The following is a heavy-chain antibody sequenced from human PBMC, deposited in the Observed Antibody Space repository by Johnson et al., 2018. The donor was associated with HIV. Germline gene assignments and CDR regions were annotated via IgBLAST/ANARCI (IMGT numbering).Heavy chain of an antibody. CDR3: ARDRRNYSDSSGYPDYDAFDI. CDR1: GFTFSSYA. J-gene: IGHJ3*02. CDR2: ISYDGSNK. D-gene: IGHD3-22*01. V-gene: IGHV3-30*04. Sequence: QVQLVESGGGVVQPGRSLRLSCAASGFTFSSYAMHWVRQAPGKGLEWVAVISYDGSNKYYADSVKGRFTISRDNSKNTLYLQMNSLRGEDTALYYCARDRRNYSDSSGYPDYDAFDIWGQGTMVTVSS.